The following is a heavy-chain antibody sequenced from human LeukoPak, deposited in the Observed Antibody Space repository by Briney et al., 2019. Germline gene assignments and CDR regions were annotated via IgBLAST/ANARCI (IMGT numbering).Heavy chain of an antibody. Sequence: GECLKSCGKGGGYFFISYWSGWVRQMHGKGLESLFIMYPGDSDTRYSPSIQGQVTISADKSISTAYLQWSSLKASDTAMYYRPRVITKVRGAPLYYFDYWGQGTLVTVSS. CDR3: PRVITKVRGAPLYYFDY. J-gene: IGHJ4*02. CDR1: GYFFISYW. V-gene: IGHV5-51*01. CDR2: MYPGDSDT. D-gene: IGHD3-10*01.